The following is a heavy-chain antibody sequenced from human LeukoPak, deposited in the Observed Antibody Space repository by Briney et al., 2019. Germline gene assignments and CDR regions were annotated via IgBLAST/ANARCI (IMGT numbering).Heavy chain of an antibody. CDR1: GGSISSSSYY. Sequence: PSEILSLTCTVSGGSISSSSYYWGWIRQPPGKGLEWIGSIYYSGSTYYKPSLKNRVTISIDTSKNQFSLKLSSVTAADTAVYYCASHTSYGDSFGDWGQGTLVTVSS. CDR2: IYYSGST. CDR3: ASHTSYGDSFGD. V-gene: IGHV4-39*01. D-gene: IGHD4-17*01. J-gene: IGHJ4*02.